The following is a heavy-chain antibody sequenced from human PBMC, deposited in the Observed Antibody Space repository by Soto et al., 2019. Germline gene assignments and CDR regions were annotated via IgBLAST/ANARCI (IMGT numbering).Heavy chain of an antibody. CDR2: ISSSSSTI. CDR3: ARDDYYDTSGYLALFDY. CDR1: GFTFSSYS. J-gene: IGHJ4*02. D-gene: IGHD3-22*01. V-gene: IGHV3-48*02. Sequence: PGGSLRLSCAASGFTFSSYSMNWVRQAPGKGLEWVSYISSSSSTIYYADSVKGRFTISRDNAKNSLNLQMNSLRDEDTAVYYCARDDYYDTSGYLALFDYWGQGTLVTVSS.